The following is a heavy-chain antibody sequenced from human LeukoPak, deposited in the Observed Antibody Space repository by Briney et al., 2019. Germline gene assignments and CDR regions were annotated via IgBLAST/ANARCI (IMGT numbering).Heavy chain of an antibody. Sequence: ASVKVSCKASGYTFTDCYMHWVRQAPGQGFEWMGWINPDDGDTNYAQKFQGRVTMTRDTSISTAHMEVSRLRSDDTAVYYCARANFLYCSSSTCLFDYWGQGTLVTVSS. CDR1: GYTFTDCY. D-gene: IGHD2-2*01. CDR3: ARANFLYCSSSTCLFDY. V-gene: IGHV1-2*02. J-gene: IGHJ4*02. CDR2: INPDDGDT.